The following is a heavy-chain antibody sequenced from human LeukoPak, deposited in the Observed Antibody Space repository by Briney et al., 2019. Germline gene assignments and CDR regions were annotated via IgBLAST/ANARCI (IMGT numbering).Heavy chain of an antibody. CDR1: GSTFSTYG. J-gene: IGHJ3*02. CDR2: IWNDGSQK. CDR3: AKDGGNGYSHDAFDI. D-gene: IGHD5-24*01. Sequence: GGSLRLSCAASGSTFSTYGMHWVRQAPGKGLEWLAVIWNDGSQKYYADSVKGRFAVSRDNSKNTLFLQVNSLRVEDTAIYYCAKDGGNGYSHDAFDIWGQGTMVTVSS. V-gene: IGHV3-33*06.